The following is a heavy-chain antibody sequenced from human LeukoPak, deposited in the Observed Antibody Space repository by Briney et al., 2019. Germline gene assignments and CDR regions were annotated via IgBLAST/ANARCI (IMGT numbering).Heavy chain of an antibody. CDR2: IYPGDSDT. D-gene: IGHD6-13*01. CDR1: GYSFTSYW. CDR3: ARQASSSWPDY. V-gene: IGHV5-51*01. Sequence: GESLKISCKGAGYSFTSYWIGWVRQMPGKGLEWMGIIYPGDSDTRYSPSFQGQVAISADKSISTAYLQWSSLKASDTAMYYCARQASSSWPDYWGQGTLVTVSS. J-gene: IGHJ4*02.